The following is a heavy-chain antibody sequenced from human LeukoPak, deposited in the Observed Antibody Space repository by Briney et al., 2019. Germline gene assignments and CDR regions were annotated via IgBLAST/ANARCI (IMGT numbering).Heavy chain of an antibody. CDR2: MNPNSGNT. V-gene: IGHV1-8*01. Sequence: GASVKVSCKASGYSLTTYDIDWVRQATGQGLEWMGWMNPNSGNTAYAQNFQGRVTMTRNTSISTAYMELSSLRSEDTAVYYCARGVLTLNWFDPWGQGTLVTASS. J-gene: IGHJ5*02. D-gene: IGHD2-8*01. CDR3: ARGVLTLNWFDP. CDR1: GYSLTTYD.